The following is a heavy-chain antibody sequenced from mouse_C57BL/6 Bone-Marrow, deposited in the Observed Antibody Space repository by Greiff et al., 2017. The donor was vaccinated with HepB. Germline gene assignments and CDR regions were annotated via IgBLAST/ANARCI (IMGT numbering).Heavy chain of an antibody. D-gene: IGHD1-1*02. CDR2: IDPETGGT. CDR3: TRKGSRYFDV. Sequence: VKVVESGAELVRPGASVTLSCKASGYTFTDYEMHWVKQTPVHGLEWIGAIDPETGGTAYNQKFKGKAILTADKSSSTAYMELRSLTSEDSAVYYCTRKGSRYFDVWGTGTTVTVSS. J-gene: IGHJ1*03. CDR1: GYTFTDYE. V-gene: IGHV1-15*01.